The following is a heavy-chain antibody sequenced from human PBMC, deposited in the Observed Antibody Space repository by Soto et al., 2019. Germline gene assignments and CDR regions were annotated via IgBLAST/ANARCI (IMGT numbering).Heavy chain of an antibody. CDR1: GGSISSYY. CDR3: AREVSGCCSSTSCSQRMDV. D-gene: IGHD2-2*01. Sequence: PSETLSLTCTVSGGSISSYYWSWIRQPPGKGLEWIGEINHSGSTNYNPSLKSRVTISVDTSKNQFSLKLSSVTAADTAVYSCAREVSGCCSSTSCSQRMDVWGQGTTVTVSS. V-gene: IGHV4-34*01. CDR2: INHSGST. J-gene: IGHJ6*02.